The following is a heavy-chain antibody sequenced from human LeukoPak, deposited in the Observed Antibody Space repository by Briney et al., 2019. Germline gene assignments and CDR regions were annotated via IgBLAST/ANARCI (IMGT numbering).Heavy chain of an antibody. V-gene: IGHV1-2*02. CDR2: ISPSSGGT. CDR3: ARVRSTVQKWFDP. J-gene: IGHJ5*02. CDR1: GYTFTAGYY. D-gene: IGHD4-17*01. Sequence: ASVKVSCKASGYTFTAGYYIHWVRQAPGQGLEWMGWISPSSGGTNHAQNFQGRVTMTRDTSISTAYMELSRLRSDDTAVYYCARVRSTVQKWFDPWGQGTLVTVSS.